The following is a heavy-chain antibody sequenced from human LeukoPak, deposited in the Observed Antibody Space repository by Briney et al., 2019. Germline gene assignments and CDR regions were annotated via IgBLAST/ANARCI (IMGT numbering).Heavy chain of an antibody. CDR2: IYLRGNT. J-gene: IGHJ4*02. CDR1: GGSITSSNW. CDR3: ARDLRLWFGELPQDY. Sequence: SGTLSLTCAISGGSITSSNWWTWVRQPPGKGLEWVGEIYLRGNTNYNPSLESRVSISVDESKTQLSLRLESVTAADTAVYYCARDLRLWFGELPQDYWGQGTLVTVSS. D-gene: IGHD3-10*01. V-gene: IGHV4-4*02.